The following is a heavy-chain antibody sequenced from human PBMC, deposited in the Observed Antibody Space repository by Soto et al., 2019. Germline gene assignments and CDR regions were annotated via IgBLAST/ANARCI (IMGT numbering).Heavy chain of an antibody. CDR2: ISGSGGST. CDR3: ARLPTYYDILTGYPPPY. J-gene: IGHJ4*02. D-gene: IGHD3-9*01. V-gene: IGHV3-23*01. CDR1: GFTFSSYV. Sequence: GGSLRLSCAASGFTFSSYVMSWVRQAPGKGLEWVSAISGSGGSTYYADSVKGRFTISRDNSKNTLYLQMNSLRAEDTAVYYCARLPTYYDILTGYPPPYWGQGTLVTVSS.